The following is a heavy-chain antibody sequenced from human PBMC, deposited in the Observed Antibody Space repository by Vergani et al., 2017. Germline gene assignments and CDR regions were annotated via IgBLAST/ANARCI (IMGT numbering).Heavy chain of an antibody. D-gene: IGHD6-19*01. J-gene: IGHJ4*02. Sequence: QVQLVESGGGVVQPGGSLRLSCAASGFTFSSYGMHWVRQAPGEGLEWVAFIRCDGSNKYYADSVKGRFTISRDNSKNKLYLQMNSLRAEDTAVYYCAKDHSRWSSGWSNGDYWGQGTLVTVSS. CDR1: GFTFSSYG. V-gene: IGHV3-30*02. CDR2: IRCDGSNK. CDR3: AKDHSRWSSGWSNGDY.